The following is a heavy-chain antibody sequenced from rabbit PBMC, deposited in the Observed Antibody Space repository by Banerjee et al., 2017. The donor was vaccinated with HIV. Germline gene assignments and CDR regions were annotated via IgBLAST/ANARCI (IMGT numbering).Heavy chain of an antibody. CDR3: GRGLTLADL. D-gene: IGHD4-2*01. V-gene: IGHV1S45*01. Sequence: QEQLVEYGGDLVQPEGSLTLTCTASGFSFSSNAMCWVRQAPGKGLEWIGCIYSGVSGNAYYASWAKGRFTISKTSSTTVTLQMTSLTAADTATYFCGRGLTLADLWGQGTLVTVS. CDR2: IYSGVSGNA. J-gene: IGHJ4*01. CDR1: GFSFSSNA.